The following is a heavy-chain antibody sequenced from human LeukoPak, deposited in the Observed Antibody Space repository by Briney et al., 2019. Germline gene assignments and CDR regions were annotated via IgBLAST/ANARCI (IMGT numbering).Heavy chain of an antibody. J-gene: IGHJ4*02. V-gene: IGHV3-23*01. CDR3: AKRNYYDSSGYYYWYYFDH. Sequence: GGSLRLSCAVSGFTVSNNHMSWVRQAPGKGLEWVSGISGSGGSTYQADSVKGRFTISRDTSKNTLYLQMNSLRAEDTAVYYCAKRNYYDSSGYYYWYYFDHWGQGTLVTVSS. CDR2: ISGSGGST. CDR1: GFTVSNNH. D-gene: IGHD3-22*01.